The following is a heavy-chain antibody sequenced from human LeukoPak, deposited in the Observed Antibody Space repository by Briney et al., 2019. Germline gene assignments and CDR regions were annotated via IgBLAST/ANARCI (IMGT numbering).Heavy chain of an antibody. D-gene: IGHD6-13*01. CDR1: GFALKSYS. CDR2: ISSTSAYI. CDR3: ARDGGSSWY. J-gene: IGHJ4*02. V-gene: IGHV3-21*01. Sequence: NPGGSLRLSCAGSGFALKSYSLSWVRQAPGKGLEWVSSISSTSAYIYYADSVKGRFTISRDNAKNSLYLQMNSLRAEDTAVYYCARDGGSSWYWGQGTLVTVSS.